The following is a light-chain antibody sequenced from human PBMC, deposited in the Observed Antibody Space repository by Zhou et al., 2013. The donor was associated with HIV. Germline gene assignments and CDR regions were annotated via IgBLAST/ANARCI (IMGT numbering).Light chain of an antibody. CDR3: QQYDSLPLT. CDR1: QAINNY. V-gene: IGKV1-27*01. CDR2: AAS. Sequence: DIQMTQSPSSLSASVGDRVTITCRASQAINNYLAWYQQKAGEVPRLLIYAASTLQSGVPSRFSGSGSGTEFTLTISSLQPEDVATYYCQQYDSLPLTFGGGTEVDI. J-gene: IGKJ4*01.